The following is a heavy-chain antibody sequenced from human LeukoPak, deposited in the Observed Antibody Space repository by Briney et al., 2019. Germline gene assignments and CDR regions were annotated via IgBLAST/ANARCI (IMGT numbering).Heavy chain of an antibody. Sequence: SETVSLTCAVYGGSFSGYYWSWIRQPPGKGLEWIGEITYSGSTNYNPSLKSRVTISVDTSKNQFSLKLSSVTAADTAVYYCARARAHLKYYYDSSGYYYFDYWGQGTLVTVSS. CDR2: ITYSGST. CDR1: GGSFSGYY. CDR3: ARARAHLKYYYDSSGYYYFDY. V-gene: IGHV4-34*01. J-gene: IGHJ4*02. D-gene: IGHD3-22*01.